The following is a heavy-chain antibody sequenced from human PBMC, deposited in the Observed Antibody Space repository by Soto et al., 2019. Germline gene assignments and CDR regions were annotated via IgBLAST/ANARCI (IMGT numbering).Heavy chain of an antibody. V-gene: IGHV3-9*01. CDR1: GFTFDDYA. CDR3: AKDKGSGGLGLFDI. Sequence: EVQLVESGGGLVQPGRSLRLSCAASGFTFDDYAMHWVRQAPGKGLEWVSGISWNSGSIDYADSVKGRFTISRDNAKNSMYMQMNSLRAEDTALYYCAKDKGSGGLGLFDIWGQGTMVTVSS. D-gene: IGHD2-15*01. J-gene: IGHJ3*02. CDR2: ISWNSGSI.